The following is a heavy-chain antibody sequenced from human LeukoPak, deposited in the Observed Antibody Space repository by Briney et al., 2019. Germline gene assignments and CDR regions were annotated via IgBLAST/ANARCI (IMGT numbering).Heavy chain of an antibody. V-gene: IGHV4-59*10. Sequence: PSEILSLICAVYGGSFSGYYWSWIRQPAGKGLEWIGRIYTSGSTNYNPSLKSRVTMSVDTSKNQFSLKLSSVTAADTAVYYCARVRGGSSSWFPFDYWGQGTLVTVSS. CDR3: ARVRGGSSSWFPFDY. J-gene: IGHJ4*02. CDR1: GGSFSGYY. CDR2: IYTSGST. D-gene: IGHD6-13*01.